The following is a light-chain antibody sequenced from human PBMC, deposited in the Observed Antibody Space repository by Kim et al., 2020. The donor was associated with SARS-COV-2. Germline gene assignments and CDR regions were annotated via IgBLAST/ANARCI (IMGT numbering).Light chain of an antibody. CDR3: QSYDSSLSGYRV. CDR1: SSNIGEGYD. V-gene: IGLV1-40*01. Sequence: RVTIACTGSSSNIGEGYDVHWYQQLPGTAHKLLIYGNSNRPAGVPDRFSGSKSGTSASLAITGLQAEDEADYYCQSYDSSLSGYRVFGGGTKLTVL. CDR2: GNS. J-gene: IGLJ3*02.